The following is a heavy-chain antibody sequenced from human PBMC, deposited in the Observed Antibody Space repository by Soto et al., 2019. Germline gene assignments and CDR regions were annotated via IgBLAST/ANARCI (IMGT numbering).Heavy chain of an antibody. J-gene: IGHJ4*02. CDR1: GFTFSSYG. Sequence: GGSLRLSCAASGFTFSSYGMHWVRQAPGKGLEWVAVIWYDGSNKYYADSVKGRFTISRDNSKNTLYLQMNSLRAEDTAVYYCARVYGDYEESEADYLDYWGQGTLVTVSS. V-gene: IGHV3-33*08. CDR2: IWYDGSNK. D-gene: IGHD4-17*01. CDR3: ARVYGDYEESEADYLDY.